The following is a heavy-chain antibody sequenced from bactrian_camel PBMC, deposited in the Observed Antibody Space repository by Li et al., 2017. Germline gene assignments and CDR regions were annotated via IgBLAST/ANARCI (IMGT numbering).Heavy chain of an antibody. CDR1: GFTFSNYL. V-gene: IGHV3S1*01. CDR2: IRRDGGET. D-gene: IGHD6*01. CDR3: AEGRGSRGEHCYSLNY. Sequence: HVQLVESGGGSVQAGGSLRLSCAASGFTFSNYLMYWVRQAPGKEREGIAAIRRDGGETWYAASVKGRFTISRDSAKNTVYLQMNNLQPEDTATYYCAEGRGSRGEHCYSLNYWGQGTQVTVS. J-gene: IGHJ4*01.